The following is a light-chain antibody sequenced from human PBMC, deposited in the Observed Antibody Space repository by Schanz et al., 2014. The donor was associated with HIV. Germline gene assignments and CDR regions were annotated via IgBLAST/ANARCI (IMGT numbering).Light chain of an antibody. CDR1: ENVNNM. J-gene: IGKJ4*01. CDR2: DAS. CDR3: QKYNSAPLT. Sequence: EIVLTQSPGTLSLSPGERATLSCRASENVNNMLDWFQQKPGQAPRLLIYDASNRATGIPDRFSGSGSGTEFTLTISSLQPEDVATYYCQKYNSAPLTFGGGTKVEI. V-gene: IGKV3D-15*01.